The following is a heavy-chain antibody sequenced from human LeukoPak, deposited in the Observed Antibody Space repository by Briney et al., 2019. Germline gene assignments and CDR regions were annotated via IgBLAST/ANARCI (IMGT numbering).Heavy chain of an antibody. CDR1: GFTFGDYA. CDR2: IRSKAYGGTT. Sequence: GGSLRLSCTASGFTFGDYAMSWFRQAPGKGLEWVGFIRSKAYGGTTEYVASVKGRFTISRDDSKSIAYLQMNSLKTEDTAVYYCTRDCGMVRGVPCFDYWGQGTLVTVSS. V-gene: IGHV3-49*03. CDR3: TRDCGMVRGVPCFDY. D-gene: IGHD3-10*01. J-gene: IGHJ4*02.